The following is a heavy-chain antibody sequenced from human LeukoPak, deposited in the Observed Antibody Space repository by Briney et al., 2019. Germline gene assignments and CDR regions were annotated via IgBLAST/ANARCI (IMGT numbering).Heavy chain of an antibody. Sequence: GGSLRLSCAASGFTFSSYEMNWVRQAPGKGLVWVSRINSDGSRTSYADSVKGRFTISRDNAKNTLYLQMNSLRAEDTAVYYCARVIVVSEAFDIWGQGTMVTVSS. J-gene: IGHJ3*02. V-gene: IGHV3-74*01. CDR3: ARVIVVSEAFDI. CDR2: INSDGSRT. CDR1: GFTFSSYE. D-gene: IGHD3-22*01.